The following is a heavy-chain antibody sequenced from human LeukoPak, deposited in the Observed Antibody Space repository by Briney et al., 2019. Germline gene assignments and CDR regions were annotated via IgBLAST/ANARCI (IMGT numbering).Heavy chain of an antibody. J-gene: IGHJ5*02. V-gene: IGHV3-30*18. CDR1: GFTFSSYG. CDR2: ISYDGSNK. Sequence: GGSLRLSCAASGFTFSSYGMHWVRQAPGKGLEWVAFISYDGSNKYYADSVKGRFTISRDNAKNSLYLQMNSLRAEDTALYYCAKAAFGSGRLPNWFDPWGQGTLVTVSS. D-gene: IGHD3-10*01. CDR3: AKAAFGSGRLPNWFDP.